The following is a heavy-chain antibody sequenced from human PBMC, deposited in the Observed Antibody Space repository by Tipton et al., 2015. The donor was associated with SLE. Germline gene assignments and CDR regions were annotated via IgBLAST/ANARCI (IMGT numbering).Heavy chain of an antibody. J-gene: IGHJ4*02. V-gene: IGHV4-61*02. CDR2: IYNSGSA. CDR1: GVSISTSRYY. CDR3: ARQGYHSGSLDY. D-gene: IGHD1-26*01. Sequence: TLSLTCSVSGVSISTSRYYWSWIRQPAGKGLEWIGRIYNSGSAIYKPSLKSRVTMSIDTSKNQFSLKLRSVTAADTAVYYCARQGYHSGSLDYWGQGTLVTVSS.